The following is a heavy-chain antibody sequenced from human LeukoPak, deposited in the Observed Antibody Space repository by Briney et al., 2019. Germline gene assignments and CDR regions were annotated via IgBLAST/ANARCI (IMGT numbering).Heavy chain of an antibody. CDR2: IYTSGST. V-gene: IGHV4-61*02. D-gene: IGHD3/OR15-3a*01. J-gene: IGHJ4*02. CDR3: ARGDWLFPFDY. Sequence: SETLSLTCTVSGGSISSGSYYWSWIRQPAGKGLEWIGRIYTSGSTNYNPSLKSRVTISVDTSKNQFSLKLSSVTAADTAVYYCARGDWLFPFDYWGQGTLVTVSS. CDR1: GGSISSGSYY.